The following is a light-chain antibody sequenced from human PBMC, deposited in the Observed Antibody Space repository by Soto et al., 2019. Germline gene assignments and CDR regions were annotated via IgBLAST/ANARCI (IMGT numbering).Light chain of an antibody. CDR1: QSVSSN. Sequence: EIVLTQSPGTLSVSPGERATLSCRASQSVSSNLAWYQQKPGQAPRLLIYGASTRATGIPVRFSGSGSGTEFTLTISSLQSEDFAVYYCQQYNNWPFITFGQGTRLEIK. V-gene: IGKV3-15*01. J-gene: IGKJ5*01. CDR3: QQYNNWPFIT. CDR2: GAS.